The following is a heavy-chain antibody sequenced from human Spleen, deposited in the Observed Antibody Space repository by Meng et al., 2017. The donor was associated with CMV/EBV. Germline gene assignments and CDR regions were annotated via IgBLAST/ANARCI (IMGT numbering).Heavy chain of an antibody. CDR2: IYISGDT. V-gene: IGHV4-4*07. CDR3: ATGSGDFDH. CDR1: GVSISGFY. J-gene: IGHJ4*02. Sequence: QVQVQESGPGLVKPSATLSLTCSVSGVSISGFYWSWIRQPAGKGLEWIGRIYISGDTNYNPSLKSRVTISKDTSKNQISLRLTSVTAADTAVYYCATGSGDFDHWGRGTLVTVSS. D-gene: IGHD1-26*01.